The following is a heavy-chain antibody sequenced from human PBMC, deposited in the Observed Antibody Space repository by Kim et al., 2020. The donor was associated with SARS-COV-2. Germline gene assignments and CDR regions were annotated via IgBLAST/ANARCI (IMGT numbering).Heavy chain of an antibody. J-gene: IGHJ4*02. CDR3: DAYSWTYGGDY. D-gene: IGHD1-26*01. V-gene: IGHV3-23*01. CDR2: ISSGGST. CDR1: GFTFNNYA. Sequence: GGSLRLSCAASGFTFNNYAMNWVRQAPGRGLEWVSTISSGGSTYYADSVKGRFTISRDNSKNTLYLQMNSLIAEDTAVYYCDAYSWTYGGDYWGQGTLVTVSS.